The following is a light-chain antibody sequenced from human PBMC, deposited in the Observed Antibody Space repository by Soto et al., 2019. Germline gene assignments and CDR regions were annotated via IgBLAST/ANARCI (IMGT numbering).Light chain of an antibody. J-gene: IGLJ1*01. CDR2: GST. CDR3: QSYDSSPGGNYV. CDR1: SSNIGAGYD. V-gene: IGLV1-40*01. Sequence: QSVLSQPPSVSGAPGQRVTISCTGSSSNIGAGYDAHWFQQVPGTAPKLLIYGSTNRPSGVPDRFSGSKSGTSASLAITGLQAEDEADYYCQSYDSSPGGNYVLGNGTKVTV.